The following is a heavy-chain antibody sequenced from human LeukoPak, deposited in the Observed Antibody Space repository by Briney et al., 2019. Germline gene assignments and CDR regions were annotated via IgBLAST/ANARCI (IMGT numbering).Heavy chain of an antibody. V-gene: IGHV1-69*05. CDR3: ARDIYDSSGSYFDY. Sequence: SVKVSCKASGGTFSSSAISWVRQAPGQGLEWMGGIIPIFGTANYAQKFQGRVTITTDESTSTAYMELSSLRSEDTAAYYYARDIYDSSGSYFDYWGQGTLVTVSS. CDR1: GGTFSSSA. J-gene: IGHJ4*02. CDR2: IIPIFGTA. D-gene: IGHD3-22*01.